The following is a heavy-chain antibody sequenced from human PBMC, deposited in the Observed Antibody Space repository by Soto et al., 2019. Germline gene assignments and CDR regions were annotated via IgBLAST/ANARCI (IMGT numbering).Heavy chain of an antibody. V-gene: IGHV4-30-4*01. Sequence: PSETLSLTCTVSGGSISSGDYYWSWIRQPPGKGLEWIGYIYYSGTTYYNPSLKSRVTISVDTSKNHFSLKLSSVTAADTAVYYCARAYYDSSRGWFEPWGQGTLVTVSA. J-gene: IGHJ5*02. CDR3: ARAYYDSSRGWFEP. CDR1: GGSISSGDYY. D-gene: IGHD3-22*01. CDR2: IYYSGTT.